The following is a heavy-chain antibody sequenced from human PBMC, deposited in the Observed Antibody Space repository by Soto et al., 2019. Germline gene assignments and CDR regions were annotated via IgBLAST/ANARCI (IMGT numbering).Heavy chain of an antibody. CDR3: ARDQHCSVSTCFWYPDV. CDR2: IIPLLGLT. CDR1: GDTFSTHT. Sequence: HVQLLQSGAEVKMPGSSVKVSCHASGDTFSTHTITWVRQAPGQGLEWVGRIIPLLGLTDYAQKFQGRVVINADKASSTTYMVLSRLRSEDTALYYCARDQHCSVSTCFWYPDVWGTGTSVTVSS. V-gene: IGHV1-69*08. D-gene: IGHD3-3*01. J-gene: IGHJ6*03.